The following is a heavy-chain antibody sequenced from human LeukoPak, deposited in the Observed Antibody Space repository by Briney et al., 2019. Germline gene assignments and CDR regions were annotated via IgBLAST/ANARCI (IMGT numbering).Heavy chain of an antibody. CDR1: GGSISSYY. V-gene: IGHV4-59*01. CDR3: ARVVYSGYDFRGAMDV. J-gene: IGHJ6*03. Sequence: SETLSLTSTISGGSISSYYWSWIRQPPGKGLEWIGYIYYTGSTNHNPSLKSRVTISVETSKNQFSLKLSSVTAADTAVYYCARVVYSGYDFRGAMDVWGKGTTVTVSS. D-gene: IGHD5-12*01. CDR2: IYYTGST.